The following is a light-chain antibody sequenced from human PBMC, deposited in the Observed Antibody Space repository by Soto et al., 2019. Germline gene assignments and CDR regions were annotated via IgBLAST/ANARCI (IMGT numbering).Light chain of an antibody. J-gene: IGKJ1*01. V-gene: IGKV3-20*01. CDR2: GAS. CDR3: QHYGSSPRT. Sequence: MWTQSPVTLSLSPGEGATLSCRASQSVSSSYLAWYQQKPGQAPRLLIYGASSRATGIPDRFSGSGSGTDFTLTISRLEPEDFTVYYCQHYGSSPRTFGQGTKV. CDR1: QSVSSSY.